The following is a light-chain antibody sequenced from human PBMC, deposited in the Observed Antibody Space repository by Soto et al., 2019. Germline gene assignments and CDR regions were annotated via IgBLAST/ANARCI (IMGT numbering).Light chain of an antibody. Sequence: QSALTQPASVSGSPRQSITSSCTGTNNDVANYNLVSWYQQHPGKAPKLRIYEGSKRPSGVSNRFSGSKSANTASLTISGLQAEDEADYYCCSYAGSRSWVFGGGTKLTVL. CDR2: EGS. J-gene: IGLJ3*02. CDR3: CSYAGSRSWV. CDR1: NNDVANYNL. V-gene: IGLV2-23*01.